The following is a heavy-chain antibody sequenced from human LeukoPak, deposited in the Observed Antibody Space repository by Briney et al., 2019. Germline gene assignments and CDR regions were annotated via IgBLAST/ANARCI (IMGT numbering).Heavy chain of an antibody. CDR2: IYSGGST. CDR1: GFTVSSNY. V-gene: IGHV3-53*01. J-gene: IGHJ4*02. CDR3: ATDSSSLLFAY. Sequence: GGSLRLPCAASGFTVSSNYMSWVRQAPGKGLEWVSVIYSGGSTYYADSVKGRFTISRDNSKNTLYLQMNSLRAEDTAVYYYATDSSSLLFAYWGQGTLVTVSS. D-gene: IGHD6-13*01.